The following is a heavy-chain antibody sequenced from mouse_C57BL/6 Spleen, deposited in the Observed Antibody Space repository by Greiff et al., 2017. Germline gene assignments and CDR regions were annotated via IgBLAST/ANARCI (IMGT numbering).Heavy chain of an antibody. Sequence: QVQLQQPGTELVKPGASVKLSCKASGYTFTSYWMHWVKQRPGQGLEWIGNINPSNGGTNYNEKFKSKATLTVDKSSSTAYMQLSSLTSEDSAVYYCAAITTVVANEDYFDYWGQGTTLTVSS. D-gene: IGHD1-1*01. CDR1: GYTFTSYW. CDR2: INPSNGGT. V-gene: IGHV1-53*01. CDR3: AAITTVVANEDYFDY. J-gene: IGHJ2*01.